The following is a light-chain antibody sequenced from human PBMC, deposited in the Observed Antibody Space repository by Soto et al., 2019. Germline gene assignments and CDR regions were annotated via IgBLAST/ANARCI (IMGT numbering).Light chain of an antibody. Sequence: QSALTQPASVSGSPGQSITISCTGTSSDVGGYNYVSWYQLHPGRAPKLMIYEVTYRPSGVSNRFSGSKSGNTASLTISGLQAEDEADYYCSSSTSRSTVVFGGGTKLTVL. J-gene: IGLJ2*01. CDR1: SSDVGGYNY. V-gene: IGLV2-14*01. CDR2: EVT. CDR3: SSSTSRSTVV.